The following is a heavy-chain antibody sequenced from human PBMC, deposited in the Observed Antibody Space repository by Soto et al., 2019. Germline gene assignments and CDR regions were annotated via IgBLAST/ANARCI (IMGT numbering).Heavy chain of an antibody. CDR3: ARRVRGVIHEVNWFDP. Sequence: EVQLVQSGAEVKKPGESLKISCKGSGYSFTSYWIGWVRQMPGKGLEWMGIIYPGDSDTRYSPSFQGQVTISADKSISTAYLQWSSLKASDTAMYYCARRVRGVIHEVNWFDPWGQGTLVTVSS. D-gene: IGHD3-10*01. J-gene: IGHJ5*02. CDR2: IYPGDSDT. V-gene: IGHV5-51*01. CDR1: GYSFTSYW.